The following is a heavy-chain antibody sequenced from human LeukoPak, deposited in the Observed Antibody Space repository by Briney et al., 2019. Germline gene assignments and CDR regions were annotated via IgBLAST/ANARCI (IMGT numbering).Heavy chain of an antibody. CDR3: ARANRFDP. J-gene: IGHJ5*02. V-gene: IGHV1-46*01. Sequence: GASVKVSCKASGYTFTSYAMNWVRQAPGQGLEWMGIINPSGGSTNYAQKFQGRVTMTRDMSTSTVYMELSSLRSEDTAVYYCARANRFDPWGQGTLVTVSS. CDR2: INPSGGST. CDR1: GYTFTSYA.